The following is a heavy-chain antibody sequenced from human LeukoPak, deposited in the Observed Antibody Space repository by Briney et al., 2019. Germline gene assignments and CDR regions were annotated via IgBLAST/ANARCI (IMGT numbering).Heavy chain of an antibody. D-gene: IGHD2-2*01. V-gene: IGHV4-34*01. J-gene: IGHJ4*02. CDR2: INHSGST. Sequence: PSETLSLTCAVYGGSFSGYYWSWIRQPPGKGLEWIGEINHSGSTNYNPSLKSRVTISVDTSKNQISLKLSSVTAADTAVYYCARDWAQHCSSTSCYGPFDYWGQGTLVTVSS. CDR3: ARDWAQHCSSTSCYGPFDY. CDR1: GGSFSGYY.